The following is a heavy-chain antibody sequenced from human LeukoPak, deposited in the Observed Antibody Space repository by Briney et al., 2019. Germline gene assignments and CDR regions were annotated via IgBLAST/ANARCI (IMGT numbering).Heavy chain of an antibody. D-gene: IGHD6-19*01. CDR3: ARRIGDSSLNYFDY. V-gene: IGHV3-11*01. CDR2: ISSSGNII. J-gene: IGHJ4*02. CDR1: GFTFSDYY. Sequence: GGSLRLSGAASGFTFSDYYMSWIRQAPGEGLEWVSYISSSGNIIHYADSVKGRCTMSRDNANHSLYLQMNTLTAEETALYYCARRIGDSSLNYFDYWGQGALVTVSS.